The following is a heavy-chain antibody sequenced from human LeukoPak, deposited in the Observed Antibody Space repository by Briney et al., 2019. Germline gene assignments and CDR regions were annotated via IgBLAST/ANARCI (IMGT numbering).Heavy chain of an antibody. CDR1: GGSSSSYY. CDR3: ARRASGSYPDYFDF. J-gene: IGHJ4*02. Sequence: SETLSLPCTISGGSSSSYYWSWIRPPPGKGLEWIGYIHYSGSTNYNPSLKSRATISLDTSKNQVSLKLTSVTAADTAVYYCARRASGSYPDYFDFWGQGTLVTVSS. V-gene: IGHV4-59*08. D-gene: IGHD1-26*01. CDR2: IHYSGST.